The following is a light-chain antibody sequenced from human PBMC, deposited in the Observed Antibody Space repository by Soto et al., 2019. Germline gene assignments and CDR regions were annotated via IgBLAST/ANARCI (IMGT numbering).Light chain of an antibody. Sequence: QSVLTQPASVSGSPGQSITVSCTGTSSDVGGYSYVSWYQQHPGKAPKLMIYGVSKRPSGVPDRFSGSKSGNTASLTVSGLQAEDEADYYCSSYTSSSTLYVFGTGTKVTVL. CDR2: GVS. V-gene: IGLV2-14*01. CDR1: SSDVGGYSY. J-gene: IGLJ1*01. CDR3: SSYTSSSTLYV.